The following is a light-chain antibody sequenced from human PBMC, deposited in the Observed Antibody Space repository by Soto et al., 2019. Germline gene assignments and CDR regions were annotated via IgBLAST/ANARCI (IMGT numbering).Light chain of an antibody. V-gene: IGLV4-69*01. CDR2: INSDGSH. CDR1: SGHRRYA. Sequence: QPVLTQSPSASASLGASVRLTCTLSSGHRRYAIAWHQQQPEQGPRYLMMINSDGSHLKGDGIPDPFSGSGAGAERYLTISHLQSEDEADYYCHAWGTGIQVFGGGTKLTVL. J-gene: IGLJ2*01. CDR3: HAWGTGIQV.